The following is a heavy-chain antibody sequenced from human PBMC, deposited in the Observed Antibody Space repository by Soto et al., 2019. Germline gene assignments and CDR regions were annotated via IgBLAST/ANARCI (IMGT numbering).Heavy chain of an antibody. CDR2: IYYRGST. J-gene: IGHJ6*03. CDR1: GASISNYY. Sequence: QVQLQEAGPGLVKPSETLSLTCSVSGASISNYYWSWIRQPPGKGLEWIGYIYYRGSTNYNPSLKSRVTISVDTSRNQVSLRLTSVTAADTAVYYCATAAPNDYVPNYYPVDVWGRGITVTVSS. CDR3: ATAAPNDYVPNYYPVDV. D-gene: IGHD4-17*01. V-gene: IGHV4-59*01.